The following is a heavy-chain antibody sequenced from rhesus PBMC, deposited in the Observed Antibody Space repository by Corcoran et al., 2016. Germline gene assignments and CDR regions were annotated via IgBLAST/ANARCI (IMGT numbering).Heavy chain of an antibody. V-gene: IGHV6-1*01. D-gene: IGHD4-23*01. CDR3: VRDSNWRADY. J-gene: IGHJ4*01. CDR2: TFYRSKWNH. Sequence: QVQLQESGPGLVKPSQTLSLTCAVYGDSVSSNIPTWNWIRQSPSRCLEWLGRTFYRSKWNHDYAQSVQNRITINADTSKNQFSLQLNSVTPEDMAVYYCVRDSNWRADYWGQGVLVTVSS. CDR1: GDSVSSNIPT.